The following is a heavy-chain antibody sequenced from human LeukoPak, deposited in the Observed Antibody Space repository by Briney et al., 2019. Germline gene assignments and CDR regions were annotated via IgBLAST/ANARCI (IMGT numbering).Heavy chain of an antibody. CDR1: GGSISSYY. CDR3: ARVLEGSSGQHWYFDL. CDR2: INHSGST. V-gene: IGHV4-34*01. Sequence: SETLSLTCTVSGGSISSYYWSWIRQPPGKGLEWIGEINHSGSTNYNPSLKSRVTISVDTSKNQFSLRLSSVTAADTAVYYCARVLEGSSGQHWYFDLWGRGTLVTVSS. J-gene: IGHJ2*01. D-gene: IGHD6-19*01.